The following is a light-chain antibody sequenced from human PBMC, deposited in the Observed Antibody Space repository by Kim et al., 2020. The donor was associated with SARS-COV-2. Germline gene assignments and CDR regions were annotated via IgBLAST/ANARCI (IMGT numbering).Light chain of an antibody. CDR2: DNN. Sequence: RQRVTISCAGSSYNSGNNDVYWYQQLPGKAPKLLIYDNNLWSSGVSDRFSGSKSGTSASLAISGLRSEDEADYYCAAWDDSLNGVVFGGGTKLTVL. CDR1: SYNSGNND. V-gene: IGLV1-36*01. J-gene: IGLJ2*01. CDR3: AAWDDSLNGVV.